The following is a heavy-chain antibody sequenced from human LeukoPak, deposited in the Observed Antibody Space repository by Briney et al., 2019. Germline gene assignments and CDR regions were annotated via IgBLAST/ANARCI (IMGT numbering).Heavy chain of an antibody. CDR1: GFNLSNYS. Sequence: PGGVLVLSSAGPGFNLSNYSIKRGRPAPGEGLEWVSYISSSSSTIYYADSVKGRFTISRDNAKNSLYLQMNSLRAEDTAVYYCATGYMDVWGKGTTVTVSS. CDR3: ATGYMDV. CDR2: ISSSSSTI. V-gene: IGHV3-48*01. J-gene: IGHJ6*03.